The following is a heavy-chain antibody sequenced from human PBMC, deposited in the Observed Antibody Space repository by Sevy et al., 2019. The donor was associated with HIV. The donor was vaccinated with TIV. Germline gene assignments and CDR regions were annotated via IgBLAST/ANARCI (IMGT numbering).Heavy chain of an antibody. D-gene: IGHD1-26*01. Sequence: GGSLRLSCAASGFTFSSYSMNWVRQAPGKGLEWVSCISSSSSYIYYAESVKGRFTISRDNAKNSLYLQMNSLRAEDTAVYYCARVEWELLQGSAFDIWGQGTMVTVSS. J-gene: IGHJ3*02. CDR3: ARVEWELLQGSAFDI. CDR2: ISSSSSYI. V-gene: IGHV3-21*01. CDR1: GFTFSSYS.